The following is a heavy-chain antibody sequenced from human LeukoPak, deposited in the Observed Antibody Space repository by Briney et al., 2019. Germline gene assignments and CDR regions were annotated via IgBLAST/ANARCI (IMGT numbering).Heavy chain of an antibody. CDR2: IYYSGST. CDR1: GGSISSYY. D-gene: IGHD7-27*01. V-gene: IGHV4-59*01. J-gene: IGHJ4*02. CDR3: AGGRKTGDRLFDY. Sequence: PSETLSLTCTVSGGSISSYYWSWIRQPPGKGLEWIGYIYYSGSTNYNPSLKSRVTISVDTSKNQFSLKLSSVTAADTAVHYCAGGRKTGDRLFDYWGQGTLVTVSS.